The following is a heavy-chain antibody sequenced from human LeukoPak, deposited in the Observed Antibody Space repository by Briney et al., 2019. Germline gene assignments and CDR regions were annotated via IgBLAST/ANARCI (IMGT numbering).Heavy chain of an antibody. CDR2: ISYDGSNK. Sequence: QPGGSLRLSCAASGFTFSSYGMHWVRQAPGKGLEWVAVISYDGSNKYYADSVKGRFTISRDNSKNTLYLQMNSLRAEDTAVYYCAKVQLVEYYFDYWGQGTLVTVSS. D-gene: IGHD1-1*01. CDR1: GFTFSSYG. CDR3: AKVQLVEYYFDY. V-gene: IGHV3-30*18. J-gene: IGHJ4*02.